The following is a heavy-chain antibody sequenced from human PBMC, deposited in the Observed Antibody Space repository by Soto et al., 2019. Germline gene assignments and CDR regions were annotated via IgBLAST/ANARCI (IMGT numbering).Heavy chain of an antibody. CDR2: IYYSGET. CDR3: ARRHPRFSFGI. CDR1: GGSVSSGGQY. J-gene: IGHJ2*01. V-gene: IGHV4-31*03. Sequence: QVQLQESGPGLVKPSQTLSLTCTVSGGSVSSGGQYWSWIRQHPGKGLEWIANIYYSGETFYNPSLRRRITTPVDTSRNPFSLSLSSVTAADTAVYFCARRHPRFSFGIWGRGPLLTVSS.